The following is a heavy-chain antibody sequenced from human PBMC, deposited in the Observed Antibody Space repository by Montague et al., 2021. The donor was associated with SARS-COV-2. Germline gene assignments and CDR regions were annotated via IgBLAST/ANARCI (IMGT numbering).Heavy chain of an antibody. D-gene: IGHD6-13*01. CDR1: GDSISYFY. J-gene: IGHJ4*02. V-gene: IGHV4-4*07. Sequence: SETLSLTCTVSGDSISYFYWSWIRQPAGKGLEWIGCVSASGSTNXNPSLNSRVTMSVDTSKKQFSLRLSPVTAADTAVYYCARDVVAAPGTFDYWGQGTLVTVSS. CDR2: VSASGST. CDR3: ARDVVAAPGTFDY.